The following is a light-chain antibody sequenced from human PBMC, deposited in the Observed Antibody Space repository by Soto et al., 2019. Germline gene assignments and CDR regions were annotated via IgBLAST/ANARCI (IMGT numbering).Light chain of an antibody. CDR3: QHYSSLWK. CDR2: KAT. J-gene: IGKJ1*01. CDR1: QSIRSW. Sequence: DIQMTQSPSTLSASVGDRVTITCRASQSIRSWLAWYQQKPGKAPKLLIYKATSLESGGPSRFSGSGSGTEFALTISSLQPDDLATYYCQHYSSLWKFGQGAKVEIK. V-gene: IGKV1-5*03.